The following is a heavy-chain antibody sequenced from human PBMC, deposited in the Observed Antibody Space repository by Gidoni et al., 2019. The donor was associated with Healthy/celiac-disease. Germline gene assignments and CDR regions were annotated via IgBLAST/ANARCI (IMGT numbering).Heavy chain of an antibody. CDR3: ARAAVQLERRTNFDY. J-gene: IGHJ4*02. CDR1: GVTFSSYA. V-gene: IGHV1-69*01. CDR2: IIPIFGTA. D-gene: IGHD1-1*01. Sequence: QVQLVQSGAEVKKPGSSVKVSRKASGVTFSSYAISWVRQAPGRGLEWMGGIIPIFGTANYAQKFQGRVTITADESTSTAYMELSSLRSEDTAVYYCARAAVQLERRTNFDYWGQGTLVTVSS.